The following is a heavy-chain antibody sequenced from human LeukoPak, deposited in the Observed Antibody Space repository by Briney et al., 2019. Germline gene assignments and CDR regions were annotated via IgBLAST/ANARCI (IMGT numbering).Heavy chain of an antibody. V-gene: IGHV3-30*18. Sequence: GGSLRLSCAASGFTFSSYGMHWVRQAPGKGLEWVAVISYDGSNKYYADSAKGRFTISRDNSKNTLYLQMNSLRAEDTAVYYCAKLYSYGYLDYWGQGTLVTVSS. CDR3: AKLYSYGYLDY. CDR2: ISYDGSNK. J-gene: IGHJ4*02. CDR1: GFTFSSYG. D-gene: IGHD5-18*01.